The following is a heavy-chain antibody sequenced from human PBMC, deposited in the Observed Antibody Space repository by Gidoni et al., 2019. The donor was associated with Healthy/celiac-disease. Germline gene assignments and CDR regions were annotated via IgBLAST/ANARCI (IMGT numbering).Heavy chain of an antibody. J-gene: IGHJ4*02. V-gene: IGHV3-15*01. CDR1: GFTFSNAW. D-gene: IGHD2-8*01. CDR3: TTLMLVAGGFDY. Sequence: EVQLVESGGGLVKPGGSLRLSCAASGFTFSNAWMSWVRQAPGKGLELVGRIKSKTDGGTTDYAAPVKGRFTSSRDDSKNTLYLQMNSLKTEDTAVYYCTTLMLVAGGFDYWGQGTLVTVSS. CDR2: IKSKTDGGTT.